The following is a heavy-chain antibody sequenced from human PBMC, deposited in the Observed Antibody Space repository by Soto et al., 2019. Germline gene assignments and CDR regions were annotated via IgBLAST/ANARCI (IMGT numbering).Heavy chain of an antibody. V-gene: IGHV3-43D*04. CDR3: AKDIEEDDRTGKPYFYGMDV. CDR2: ISWDGGST. CDR1: GFTFDDYA. D-gene: IGHD2-15*01. J-gene: IGHJ6*02. Sequence: PGGSLRLSCAASGFTFDDYAMHWVRQAPGKGLEWVYLISWDGGSTYYAYSVKCRFTISRDNSKNSLYLQMNSLRAEDTALYYCAKDIEEDDRTGKPYFYGMDVWGQGTTVTVSS.